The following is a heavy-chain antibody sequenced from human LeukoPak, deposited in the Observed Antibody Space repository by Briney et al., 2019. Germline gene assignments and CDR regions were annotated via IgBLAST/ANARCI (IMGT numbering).Heavy chain of an antibody. CDR3: ARYTGTTGTTYHYYGVDV. CDR1: GFTFSTYS. V-gene: IGHV3-21*06. Sequence: PGGSLRLSCAASGFTFSTYSMNWVRRAPGKGLEWVSSISSSSDYIYSAVSVKGRFTISRDNAKSSLYLQMNSLRAEDTAVYYCARYTGTTGTTYHYYGVDVWGQGTTVAVSS. D-gene: IGHD1-1*01. CDR2: ISSSSDYI. J-gene: IGHJ6*02.